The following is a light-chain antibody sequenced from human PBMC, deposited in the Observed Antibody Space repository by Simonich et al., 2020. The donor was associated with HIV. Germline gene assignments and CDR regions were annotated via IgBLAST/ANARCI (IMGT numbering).Light chain of an antibody. Sequence: QSALTQLASLSGSPGQSITISCTGTSSDVGCYNYVSWYQQHPGKVRKLMIYGVSNRPSVVSNRFSGSKSGNTASLTTSGLKADEEEDYYCRAEATSRRVVVGEGTKLTVL. V-gene: IGLV2-14*03. CDR1: SSDVGCYNY. CDR2: GVS. CDR3: RAEATSRRVV. J-gene: IGLJ2*01.